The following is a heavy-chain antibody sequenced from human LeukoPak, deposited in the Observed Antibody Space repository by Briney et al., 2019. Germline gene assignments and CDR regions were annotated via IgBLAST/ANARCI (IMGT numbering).Heavy chain of an antibody. D-gene: IGHD1-26*01. CDR3: AREFEEGELNAFDI. CDR2: ISYDGSNK. J-gene: IGHJ3*02. CDR1: GFTFSSYA. V-gene: IGHV3-30*04. Sequence: GRSLRLSCAASGFTFSSYAMQWVRQAPGKGLEWVAVISYDGSNKYYADSVKGRFTISRDNSKHTLYLQMNSLRAEDTAVYYCAREFEEGELNAFDIWGQGTMVTVSS.